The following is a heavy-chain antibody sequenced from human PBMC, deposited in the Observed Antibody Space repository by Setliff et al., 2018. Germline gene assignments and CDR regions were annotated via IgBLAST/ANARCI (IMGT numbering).Heavy chain of an antibody. V-gene: IGHV1-8*02. Sequence: ASVKVSCKASGYTFTSYDINWVRQATGQGLEWMGWMNPNSGNTGCAQKFQGRVTMTRNTSISTAYMDLSSLRFEDTAVYYCARRATYYNFWSGYYDYWGQGTLVTVSS. J-gene: IGHJ4*02. D-gene: IGHD3-3*01. CDR1: GYTFTSYD. CDR2: MNPNSGNT. CDR3: ARRATYYNFWSGYYDY.